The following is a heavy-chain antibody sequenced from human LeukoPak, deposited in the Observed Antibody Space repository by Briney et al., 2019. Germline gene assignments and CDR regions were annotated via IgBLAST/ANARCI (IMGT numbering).Heavy chain of an antibody. CDR2: IYYSGST. CDR1: GGSFSGYY. D-gene: IGHD1-26*01. Sequence: PSETLSLTCAVYGGSFSGYYWGWIRQPPGKGLEWIGSIYYSGSTYYNPSLKSRVTISVDTSKNQFSLKLSSVTAADTAVYYCASGWELLPQAGNYYYYYMDVWGKGTTVTVSS. CDR3: ASGWELLPQAGNYYYYYMDV. V-gene: IGHV4-34*01. J-gene: IGHJ6*03.